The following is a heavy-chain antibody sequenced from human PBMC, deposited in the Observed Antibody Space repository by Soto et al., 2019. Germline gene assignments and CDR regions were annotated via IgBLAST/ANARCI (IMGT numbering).Heavy chain of an antibody. CDR3: TRATFGVGMDL. V-gene: IGHV3-13*01. D-gene: IGHD3-10*01. CDR2: MGGAGAR. J-gene: IGHJ6*02. CDR1: GFTYNSYD. Sequence: EVQLVESGGGLVQPGGSLRLSCAAFGFTYNSYDMIWVRQVTGKGLEWIASMGGAGAREYSGAVKGRFIISRDNAKTSLYLQMDSLRVADTGVYYCTRATFGVGMDLWGHGTPVTVSS.